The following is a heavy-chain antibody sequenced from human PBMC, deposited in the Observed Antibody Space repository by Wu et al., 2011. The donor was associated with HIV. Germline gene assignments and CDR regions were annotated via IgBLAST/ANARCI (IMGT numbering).Heavy chain of an antibody. J-gene: IGHJ6*02. V-gene: IGHV1-46*01. Sequence: QVQLVQSGAEVKKPGASVKVSCKASGYTFTSYYIHWVRQAPGQGLEWMGIINPSGGSTSYAQKFQGRVTMTRDTSTSTVYMELSSLRSEDTAVYYCARDWMGALNGGYYYYGMDVWGQGTTVTVSS. CDR2: INPSGGST. D-gene: IGHD1-26*01. CDR3: ARDWMGALNGGYYYYGMDV. CDR1: GYTFTSYY.